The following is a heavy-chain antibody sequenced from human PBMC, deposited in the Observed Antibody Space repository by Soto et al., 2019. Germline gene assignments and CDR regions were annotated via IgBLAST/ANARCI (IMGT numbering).Heavy chain of an antibody. Sequence: GGSLRLSCAASGFTFSDHYMDWVRQAPGKGLEWVGRTRNKANSYTTEYAASVKGRFTISRDDSKNSLYLQMNSLKTEDTAVYYCAILGYCSSTSCYTYWGQGTLVTVSS. V-gene: IGHV3-72*01. J-gene: IGHJ4*02. D-gene: IGHD2-2*02. CDR1: GFTFSDHY. CDR3: AILGYCSSTSCYTY. CDR2: TRNKANSYTT.